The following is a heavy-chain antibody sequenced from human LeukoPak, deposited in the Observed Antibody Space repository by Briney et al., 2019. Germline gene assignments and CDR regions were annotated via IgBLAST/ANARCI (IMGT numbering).Heavy chain of an antibody. CDR1: GGSFSGYY. D-gene: IGHD6-19*01. V-gene: IGHV4-34*01. CDR3: ARQTWLYYFDY. CDR2: INHSGST. Sequence: SETLSLTCAVYGGSFSGYYWSWIRQPPGKGLEWIGEINHSGSTNYNPSLKSRVTISVDTSENQFSLKLSSVTAADTAVYYCARQTWLYYFDYWGQGTLVTVSS. J-gene: IGHJ4*02.